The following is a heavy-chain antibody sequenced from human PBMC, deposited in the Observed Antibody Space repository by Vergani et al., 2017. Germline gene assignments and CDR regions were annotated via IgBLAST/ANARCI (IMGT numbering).Heavy chain of an antibody. CDR2: IKQDGSEK. CDR3: ASWGYGDYVHYYYGMDV. V-gene: IGHV3-7*01. D-gene: IGHD4-17*01. CDR1: GFTFSSYW. Sequence: EVQLVESGGGLVQPGGSLRLSCAASGFTFSSYWMSWVRQAPGKGLEWVANIKQDGSEKYYVDSVKGRFTISRDNAKNSLYLQMNSLRAEATAVYYCASWGYGDYVHYYYGMDVWGQGTTVTVSS. J-gene: IGHJ6*02.